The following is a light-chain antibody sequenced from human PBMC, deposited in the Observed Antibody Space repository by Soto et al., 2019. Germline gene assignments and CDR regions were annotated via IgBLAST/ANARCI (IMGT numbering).Light chain of an antibody. CDR2: DAS. V-gene: IGKV3-20*01. CDR1: HSVSGRY. CDR3: QQYGSSPLLT. J-gene: IGKJ4*01. Sequence: IVLTQSPDTLSLSPGEGATLSCRASHSVSGRYLAWYQQKPGQAPRLLIYDASSRATGIPDRFSGSGSGTDFTLTISSLEPEDSAVYYCQQYGSSPLLTFGGGTKVETK.